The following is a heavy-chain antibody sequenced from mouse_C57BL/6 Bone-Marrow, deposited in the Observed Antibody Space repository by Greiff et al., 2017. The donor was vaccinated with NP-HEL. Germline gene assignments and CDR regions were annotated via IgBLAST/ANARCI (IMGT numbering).Heavy chain of an antibody. J-gene: IGHJ2*01. D-gene: IGHD1-1*01. CDR2: IYYSGTI. Sequence: EVKLQESGPGLVKPSQTVFLTCTVTGISITTGNYRWSWIRQFPGNKLEWIGYIYYSGTITYNPSLTSRTTITRDTPKNQFFLEMNSLTAEDTATYYCARDSGYYGSSLFDYWGQGTTLTVSS. V-gene: IGHV3-5*01. CDR1: GISITTGNYR. CDR3: ARDSGYYGSSLFDY.